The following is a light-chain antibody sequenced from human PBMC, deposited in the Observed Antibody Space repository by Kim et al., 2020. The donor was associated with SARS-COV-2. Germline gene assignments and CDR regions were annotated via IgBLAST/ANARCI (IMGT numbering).Light chain of an antibody. CDR2: RAN. CDR3: ALYLGSGIWV. J-gene: IGLJ3*02. Sequence: GGTVTLTSALSAGSVSSSYDPSWYQQTPGQAPRTLIYRANSRSFGVPDRFSGSILGNKAALTITGAQAEDESTYYCALYLGSGIWVFGGGTQLTVL. V-gene: IGLV8-61*01. CDR1: AGSVSSSYD.